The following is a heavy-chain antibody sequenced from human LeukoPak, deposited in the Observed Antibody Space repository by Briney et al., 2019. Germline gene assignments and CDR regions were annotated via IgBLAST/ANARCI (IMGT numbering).Heavy chain of an antibody. CDR1: GFPFSSHG. J-gene: IGHJ6*04. CDR3: AELGITMIGGV. D-gene: IGHD3-10*02. CDR2: ISPGGGPT. Sequence: GGTLRLSCAGSGFPFSSHGMNWVRQAPGKGLEWVSGISPGGGPTYYADSMKGRFTISRDNAKSLLYLQMNSLRAEDTAVYYCAELGITMIGGVWGKGTTVTISS. V-gene: IGHV3-23*01.